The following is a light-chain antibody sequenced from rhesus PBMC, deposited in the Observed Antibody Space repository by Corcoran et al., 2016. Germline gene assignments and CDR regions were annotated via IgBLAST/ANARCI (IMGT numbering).Light chain of an antibody. CDR3: QQYNSYPYS. V-gene: IGKV1-28*02. CDR2: AAT. Sequence: DIQMTQSPSSLSASVGDTVTITCRASQGISSYLNWFQQKPGKAPKLLIYAATTLQSGVPSRFSGSGSGTDFTLTISSLQPEDFATYYCQQYNSYPYSFGQGTKVEIK. CDR1: QGISSY. J-gene: IGKJ2*01.